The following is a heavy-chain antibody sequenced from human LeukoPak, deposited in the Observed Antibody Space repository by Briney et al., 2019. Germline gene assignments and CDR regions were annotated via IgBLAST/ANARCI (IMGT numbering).Heavy chain of an antibody. Sequence: PGGSLRLSCAASGFTFSSYSMNWVRQAPGKGLEWVSYITSSSSAIYYADSVKGRFTISRDNAKNSLYLQMNSLRAEDTAVYYCARVRGCYHFDYWGQGTLVTVSS. CDR2: ITSSSSAI. CDR3: ARVRGCYHFDY. J-gene: IGHJ4*02. V-gene: IGHV3-48*01. D-gene: IGHD1-26*01. CDR1: GFTFSSYS.